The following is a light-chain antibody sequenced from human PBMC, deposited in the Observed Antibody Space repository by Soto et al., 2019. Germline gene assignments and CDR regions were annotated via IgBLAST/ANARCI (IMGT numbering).Light chain of an antibody. V-gene: IGLV2-14*01. Sequence: QSALTQPASVSGSPGQSITISCTGTSXDVGGYNSVSWYRQDPGKAPKLIIYDATYRPSGVSNRFSGSKSGNTASLTISGLQSEDEADYHCSSFTSSITYVFGTGTKVTVL. CDR1: SXDVGGYNS. CDR3: SSFTSSITYV. J-gene: IGLJ1*01. CDR2: DAT.